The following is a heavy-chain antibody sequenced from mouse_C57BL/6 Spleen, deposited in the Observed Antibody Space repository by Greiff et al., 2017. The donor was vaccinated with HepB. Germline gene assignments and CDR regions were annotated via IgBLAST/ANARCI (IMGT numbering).Heavy chain of an antibody. CDR2: ISDGGSYT. CDR3: ARVYYCGSSDGYFDV. CDR1: GFTFSSYA. J-gene: IGHJ1*03. D-gene: IGHD1-1*01. Sequence: EVLLVESGGGLVKPGASLKLSCAASGFTFSSYAMSWVRQTPEKRLEWVATISDGGSYTYYPDNVKGRFTITRDNAKNNLYLQMSRLKSEDTAMYYCARVYYCGSSDGYFDVWGTGTTVTVSS. V-gene: IGHV5-4*01.